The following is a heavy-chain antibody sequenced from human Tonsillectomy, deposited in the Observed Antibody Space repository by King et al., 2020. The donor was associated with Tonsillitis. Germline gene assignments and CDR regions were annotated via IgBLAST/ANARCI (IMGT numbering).Heavy chain of an antibody. J-gene: IGHJ4*02. CDR1: RFTFSTYD. Sequence: VQLVESGGGVVQPGRSLRLSCAASRFTFSTYDMHWVRQAPGKGLEWVAVIWFDGSNENYADSVKGRFTISRDNSKNTLYLQMNSLRAEDTAVYYCARDFEHWGQGTLVTVSS. CDR3: ARDFEH. CDR2: IWFDGSNE. V-gene: IGHV3-33*08.